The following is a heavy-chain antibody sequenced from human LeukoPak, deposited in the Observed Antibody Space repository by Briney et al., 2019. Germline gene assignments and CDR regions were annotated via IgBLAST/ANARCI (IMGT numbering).Heavy chain of an antibody. V-gene: IGHV3-23*01. D-gene: IGHD2-2*01. CDR3: ARGGTVPPQV. J-gene: IGHJ4*02. CDR1: GFTFSSFA. Sequence: PGGSLRLSCAASGFTFSSFAMTWVRQAPGKGLDWVSGISIGGSTYYADSVKGRFAISRDNSKNTLYLQMSSLRAEDTAFYYCARGGTVPPQVWGQGTLVTVSS. CDR2: ISIGGST.